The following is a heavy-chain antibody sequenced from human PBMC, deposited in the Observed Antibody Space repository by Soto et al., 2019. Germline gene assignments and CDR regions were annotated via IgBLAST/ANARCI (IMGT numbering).Heavy chain of an antibody. J-gene: IGHJ6*03. D-gene: IGHD1-7*01. Sequence: EVQLVESGGGLVQPGGSLRLSCAASGFTVSSNYMSWVRQAPGKGLEWVSVIYSGGSTYYADSVKGRFTISRDNSTNTLYLQMNSLRAEDTAVYYCARMPAPRNSVYHYSYMDVWGKGATVTVSS. V-gene: IGHV3-66*01. CDR3: ARMPAPRNSVYHYSYMDV. CDR1: GFTVSSNY. CDR2: IYSGGST.